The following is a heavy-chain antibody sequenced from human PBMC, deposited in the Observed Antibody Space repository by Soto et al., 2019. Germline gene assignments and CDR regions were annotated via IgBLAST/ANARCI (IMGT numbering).Heavy chain of an antibody. Sequence: GASVKVSCKASGYTFTSYYMHWVRQAPGQGLEWMGIINPSGGSTSYAQKFQGRVTMTRDTSTSTVYMELSSLRSEDTAVYYCARGRYYDILTGYYINWFDPWGQGTLVTVSS. J-gene: IGHJ5*02. CDR3: ARGRYYDILTGYYINWFDP. CDR2: INPSGGST. V-gene: IGHV1-46*01. D-gene: IGHD3-9*01. CDR1: GYTFTSYY.